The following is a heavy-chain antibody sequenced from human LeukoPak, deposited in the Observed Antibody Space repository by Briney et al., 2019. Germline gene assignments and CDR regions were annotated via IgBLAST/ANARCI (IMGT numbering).Heavy chain of an antibody. V-gene: IGHV3-7*05. CDR2: INQDGSEK. CDR3: ARAYQTDY. Sequence: GGSLRLSCAASGFTFRRSWMSWVRQAPGKGLEWVANINQDGSEKNYVDSVKGRFTISRDTAKNSLYLQMNSLRAEDTAVYYCARAYQTDYWGQGTLVTVSS. CDR1: GFTFRRSW. J-gene: IGHJ4*02. D-gene: IGHD2-2*01.